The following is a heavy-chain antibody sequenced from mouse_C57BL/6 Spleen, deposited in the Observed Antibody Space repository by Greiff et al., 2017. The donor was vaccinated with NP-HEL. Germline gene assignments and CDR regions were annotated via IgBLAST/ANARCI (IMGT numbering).Heavy chain of an antibody. CDR2: ISSGGSYT. CDR1: GFTFSSYG. CDR3: ASGVTTRDFDY. D-gene: IGHD2-5*01. V-gene: IGHV5-6*01. J-gene: IGHJ2*01. Sequence: EVKLMESGGDLVKPGGSLKLSCAASGFTFSSYGMSWVRQTPDKRLEWVATISSGGSYTYYPDSVKGRFTISRDNAKNTLYLQMSSLKSEDTAMYYCASGVTTRDFDYWGHGTTLTVSS.